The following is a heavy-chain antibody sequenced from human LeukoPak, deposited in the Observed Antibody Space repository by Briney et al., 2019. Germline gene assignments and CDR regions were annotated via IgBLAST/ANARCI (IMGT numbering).Heavy chain of an antibody. V-gene: IGHV4-39*01. J-gene: IGHJ1*01. Sequence: PSETLSLTCTVSGGSISSSSYYWGWIRQPPGKGLEWIGSIYYSGSTYYNPSLKSRVTISVDTSKNQFSLKLSSVTAADTAVYYCARYLLYYDSSGYPREYFQHWGQGTLVTVSS. CDR3: ARYLLYYDSSGYPREYFQH. CDR2: IYYSGST. D-gene: IGHD3-22*01. CDR1: GGSISSSSYY.